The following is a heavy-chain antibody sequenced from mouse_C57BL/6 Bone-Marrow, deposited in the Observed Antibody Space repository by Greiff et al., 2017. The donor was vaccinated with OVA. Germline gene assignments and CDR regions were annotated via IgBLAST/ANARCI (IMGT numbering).Heavy chain of an antibody. Sequence: QVQLQQSGAELVRPGASVKLSCKASGYTFTDYYINWVKQRPGQGLEWIARIYPGSGNTYYNEKFKGKATLTAEKSSSTAYMQLSSLTSEDAAVYFCARSNTTVGPFAYWGQGTLVTVSA. CDR1: GYTFTDYY. D-gene: IGHD1-1*01. CDR3: ARSNTTVGPFAY. J-gene: IGHJ3*01. CDR2: IYPGSGNT. V-gene: IGHV1-76*01.